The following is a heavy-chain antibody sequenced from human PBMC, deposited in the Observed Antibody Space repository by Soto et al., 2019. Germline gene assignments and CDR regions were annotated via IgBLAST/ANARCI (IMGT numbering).Heavy chain of an antibody. J-gene: IGHJ4*02. Sequence: EVQLVQSGGDLVQPGGSLRLSCKASGFTFSGYSMDWVRQAPGKGLEWIAYISGGGVPVYYADSVKGRFTISRDNAKNSLYLQLNHLRDEDTAIYYCARGRANYYLDFWGQGALVTVSS. D-gene: IGHD1-1*01. CDR3: ARGRANYYLDF. V-gene: IGHV3-48*02. CDR1: GFTFSGYS. CDR2: ISGGGVPV.